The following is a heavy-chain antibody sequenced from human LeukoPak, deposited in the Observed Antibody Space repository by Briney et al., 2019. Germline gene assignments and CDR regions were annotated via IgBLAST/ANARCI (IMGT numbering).Heavy chain of an antibody. CDR2: IYSGGST. Sequence: TGGSLRLSCAASGFTVSSNYMSWVRQAPGKGLEWVSVIYSGGSTYYADSVKGRFTISRDNSKNTLYPQMNSLRAEDTAVYYCARSSLVSRGELLDYWGQGTLVTVSS. CDR1: GFTVSSNY. D-gene: IGHD2/OR15-2a*01. CDR3: ARSSLVSRGELLDY. J-gene: IGHJ4*02. V-gene: IGHV3-53*01.